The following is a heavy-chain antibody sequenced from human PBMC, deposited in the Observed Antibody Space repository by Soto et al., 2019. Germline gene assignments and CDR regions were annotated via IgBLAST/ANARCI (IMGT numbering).Heavy chain of an antibody. CDR2: INPNSGGT. Sequence: ASVKVSCKASGYTFTCYYMHWVRQAPGQGLEWMGWINPNSGGTNYAQKFQGWVTMTRDTSISTAYMELSRLRSDDTAVYCCARGEVGGVVRGLDANWFDPWGQGTLVTVSS. CDR1: GYTFTCYY. D-gene: IGHD3-10*01. V-gene: IGHV1-2*04. J-gene: IGHJ5*02. CDR3: ARGEVGGVVRGLDANWFDP.